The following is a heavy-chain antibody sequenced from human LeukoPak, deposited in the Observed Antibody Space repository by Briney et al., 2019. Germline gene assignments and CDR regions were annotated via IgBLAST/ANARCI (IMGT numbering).Heavy chain of an antibody. CDR1: GFTFSNAW. V-gene: IGHV3-53*01. D-gene: IGHD3-22*01. CDR2: IYSGGST. Sequence: GGSLRLSCAASGFTFSNAWMSWVRQAPGKGLEWVSVIYSGGSTYYADSVKGRFTISRDNSKNTLYLQMNSLRAEDTAVYYCARVQSPYYDSSGYFDYWGQGTLVTVSS. J-gene: IGHJ4*02. CDR3: ARVQSPYYDSSGYFDY.